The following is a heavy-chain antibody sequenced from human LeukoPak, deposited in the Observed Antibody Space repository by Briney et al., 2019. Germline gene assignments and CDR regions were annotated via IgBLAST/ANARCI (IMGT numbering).Heavy chain of an antibody. CDR3: ARDPDYGGNPELDY. CDR2: INPNSGGT. V-gene: IGHV1-2*02. D-gene: IGHD4-23*01. J-gene: IGHJ4*02. Sequence: GASVKVSCKASGYTFTGYYMHWVRQAPGQGLEWMGWINPNSGGTNYAQKFQGRVTMTRDTSISTAYMELSRLRSDDTAVYYCARDPDYGGNPELDYWGQGTLVTVSS. CDR1: GYTFTGYY.